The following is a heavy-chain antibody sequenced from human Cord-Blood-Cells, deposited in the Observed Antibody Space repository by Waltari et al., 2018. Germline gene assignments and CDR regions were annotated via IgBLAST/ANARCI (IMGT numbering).Heavy chain of an antibody. V-gene: IGHV4-34*01. J-gene: IGHJ2*01. CDR1: GGSFSGYY. CDR3: ARGTTIVVVPAARYWYFDL. Sequence: QVQLQQWGAGLLKPSETLSLTCAVYGGSFSGYYWSWIRQPPGKGLEWIGEINHSGSTNCNPSLKSRVTISVDTSKNQFSLKLSSVTAADTAVYYCARGTTIVVVPAARYWYFDLWGRGTLVTVSS. CDR2: INHSGST. D-gene: IGHD2-2*01.